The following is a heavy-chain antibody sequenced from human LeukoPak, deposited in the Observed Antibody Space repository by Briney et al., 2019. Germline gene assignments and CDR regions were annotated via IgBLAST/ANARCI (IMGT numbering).Heavy chain of an antibody. Sequence: PSQTLSLTCTVSGGSISSGDYYWSWIRQPPGTGLEWIGYIYYSGSTYYNPSLKSRVTISVDTSKNQFSLKLSSVTAADTAVYYCARVGIAVAGTIVWFDPWGQGTLVTVSS. CDR3: ARVGIAVAGTIVWFDP. CDR2: IYYSGST. D-gene: IGHD6-19*01. J-gene: IGHJ5*02. CDR1: GGSISSGDYY. V-gene: IGHV4-30-4*01.